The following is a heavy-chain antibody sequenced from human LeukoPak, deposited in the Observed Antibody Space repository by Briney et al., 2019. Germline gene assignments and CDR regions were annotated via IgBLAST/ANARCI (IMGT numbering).Heavy chain of an antibody. CDR3: AKDTTTVVPYYFDY. V-gene: IGHV3-30*18. Sequence: GGSLRLSCEASGFTVSDYYMNWVRQAPGKGLEWVAVISYDGSNKYYADSVKGRFTISRDNSKNTLYLQMNSLRAEDTAVYYCAKDTTTVVPYYFDYWGQGTLVTVSS. CDR2: ISYDGSNK. D-gene: IGHD4-23*01. CDR1: GFTVSDYY. J-gene: IGHJ4*02.